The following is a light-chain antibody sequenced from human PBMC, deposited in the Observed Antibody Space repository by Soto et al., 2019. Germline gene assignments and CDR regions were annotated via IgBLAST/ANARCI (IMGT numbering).Light chain of an antibody. Sequence: EMVRTQSPATLSVSPGDRATLACRASQSGSSNLAWYQQKPCQAPRLLIYGASTRATGIPARFSGSGSGTEFTLTISSLQSEDFAVYYCQQYNNWPPWTFGQGTKLEIK. V-gene: IGKV3-15*01. CDR2: GAS. CDR1: QSGSSN. J-gene: IGKJ2*02. CDR3: QQYNNWPPWT.